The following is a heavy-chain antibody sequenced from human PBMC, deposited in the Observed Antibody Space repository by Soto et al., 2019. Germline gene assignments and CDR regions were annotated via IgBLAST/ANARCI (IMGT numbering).Heavy chain of an antibody. V-gene: IGHV4-39*01. CDR1: GGSISSSSYY. Sequence: QLQLQESGPGLVKPSETLSLTCTVSGGSISSSSYYWGWIRQPPGKGLEWIGSIYYSGSTYYNPSIKSLVTISVDTSKNQFSLKLSSVTAADTAVYYCARLGSVALGAFDIWGQGTMVTVSS. CDR2: IYYSGST. D-gene: IGHD2-15*01. CDR3: ARLGSVALGAFDI. J-gene: IGHJ3*02.